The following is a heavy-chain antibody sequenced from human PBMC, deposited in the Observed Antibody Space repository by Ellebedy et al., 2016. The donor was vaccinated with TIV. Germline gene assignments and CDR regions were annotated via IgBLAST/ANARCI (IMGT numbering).Heavy chain of an antibody. CDR1: GASIRSNHW. V-gene: IGHV4-4*02. CDR2: INHSGHT. J-gene: IGHJ3*02. D-gene: IGHD1-1*01. CDR3: TRDRRTGPSSPPDGIDT. Sequence: SETLSLTXTVSGASIRSNHWCSWLRPPPGKGLEWIGEINHSGHTNYNSSLKSRVTISIDRSKNQFSLNLSSVTAADTAVYYCTRDRRTGPSSPPDGIDTWGQGTMVTVSS.